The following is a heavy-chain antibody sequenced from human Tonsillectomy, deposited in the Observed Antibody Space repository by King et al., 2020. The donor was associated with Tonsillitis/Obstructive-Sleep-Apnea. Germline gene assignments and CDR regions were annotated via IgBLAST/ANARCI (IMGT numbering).Heavy chain of an antibody. Sequence: VQLVESGAEVKEPGESLKISCKGSGYSFTSYWIGWVRQMPGKGLEWMGIIYPGDSDTRYSPSFQGQVTISADKSISTAYLQWRSLKASDTAMYYCAREGGGVSERNFFCPYWGQGTLVTVSS. J-gene: IGHJ4*02. CDR3: AREGGGVSERNFFCPY. CDR1: GYSFTSYW. CDR2: IYPGDSDT. D-gene: IGHD2/OR15-2a*01. V-gene: IGHV5-51*01.